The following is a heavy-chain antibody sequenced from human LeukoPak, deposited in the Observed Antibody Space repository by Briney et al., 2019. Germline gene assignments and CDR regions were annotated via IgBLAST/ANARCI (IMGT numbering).Heavy chain of an antibody. J-gene: IGHJ4*02. CDR2: IFPGDSDT. Sequence: GESLKISCKVSGYSFTTYWIGWVRQMPGKGLEWMGIIFPGDSDTTYSPSFQGQVTISADKSISTAYLQWSSLRASDTAIYYCARKSRADYWGQGTLVTVSS. CDR1: GYSFTTYW. V-gene: IGHV5-51*01. CDR3: ARKSRADY.